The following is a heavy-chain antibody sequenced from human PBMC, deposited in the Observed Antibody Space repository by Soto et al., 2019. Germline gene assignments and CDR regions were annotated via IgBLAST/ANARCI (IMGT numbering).Heavy chain of an antibody. CDR1: GYTFTSYG. CDR2: ISAYNGNT. CDR3: ARVYCSGGSCYFSDFDY. D-gene: IGHD2-15*01. Sequence: ASVKVSCKASGYTFTSYGISWVRQAPGQGLEWMGWISAYNGNTNYAQKLQGRVTMTTDTSTSTAYMELRSLRSDDTAVYYCARVYCSGGSCYFSDFDYWGQGPLVTVSS. J-gene: IGHJ4*02. V-gene: IGHV1-18*01.